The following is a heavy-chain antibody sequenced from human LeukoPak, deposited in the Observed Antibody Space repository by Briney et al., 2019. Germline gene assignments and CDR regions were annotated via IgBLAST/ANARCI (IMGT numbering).Heavy chain of an antibody. V-gene: IGHV4-59*01. CDR1: GGSLSGYY. CDR3: ARDGRWEGRPHAFDI. CDR2: IYYSGIS. J-gene: IGHJ3*02. D-gene: IGHD1-26*01. Sequence: SETLSLTCGVYGGSLSGYYWSWIRQPPGKGLEWIGYIYYSGISNYNPSLKSRVTISVDTSKNQFSLKLSSVTAADTAVYYCARDGRWEGRPHAFDIWGQGTMVTVSS.